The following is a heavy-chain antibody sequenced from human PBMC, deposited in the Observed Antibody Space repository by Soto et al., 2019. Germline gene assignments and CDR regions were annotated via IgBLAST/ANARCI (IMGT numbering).Heavy chain of an antibody. CDR1: GFTFSSYA. J-gene: IGHJ4*02. CDR2: ISGSGGST. Sequence: GGSLRLSCAASGFTFSSYAMSWVRQAPGKGLEWVSAISGSGGSTYYADSVKGRFTISRDNSKNTLYLQMNSLRAEDTAVYYCAKDIFVVVVPAAMPGSDSYGDYNYFDYWGQGTLVTVSS. D-gene: IGHD2-2*01. V-gene: IGHV3-23*01. CDR3: AKDIFVVVVPAAMPGSDSYGDYNYFDY.